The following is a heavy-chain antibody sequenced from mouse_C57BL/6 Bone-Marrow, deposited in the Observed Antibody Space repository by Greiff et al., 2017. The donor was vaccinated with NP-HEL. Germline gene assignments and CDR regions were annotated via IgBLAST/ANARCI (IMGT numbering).Heavy chain of an antibody. D-gene: IGHD1-1*01. CDR3: ARKPFYGSTFYAMDY. V-gene: IGHV1-76*01. J-gene: IGHJ4*01. CDR2: IYPGSGNT. Sequence: QVQLQQSGAELVRPGASVKLSCKASGYTFTDYYINWVKQRPGQGLEWIARIYPGSGNTYYNEKFKGKATLTAEKSSSTAYMQLSSLTSEDSAVYFCARKPFYGSTFYAMDYWGQGTSVTVSS. CDR1: GYTFTDYY.